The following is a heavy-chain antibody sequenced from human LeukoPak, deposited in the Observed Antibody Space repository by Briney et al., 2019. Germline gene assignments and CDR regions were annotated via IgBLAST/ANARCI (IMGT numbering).Heavy chain of an antibody. CDR1: GGSFSGYY. Sequence: PSETLSLTCAVYGGSFSGYYWSWIRQPPGKGLEWIGEINHSGSTNYNPSLKSRVTISVDTSKNQFSLKLGSVTAADTAVYYCARGGGIAAAGTAPYYFDYWGQGTLVTVSS. CDR3: ARGGGIAAAGTAPYYFDY. V-gene: IGHV4-34*01. D-gene: IGHD6-13*01. CDR2: INHSGST. J-gene: IGHJ4*02.